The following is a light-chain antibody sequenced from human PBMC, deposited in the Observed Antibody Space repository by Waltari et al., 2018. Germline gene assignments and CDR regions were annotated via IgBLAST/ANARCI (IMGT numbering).Light chain of an antibody. J-gene: IGKJ4*01. Sequence: IQMTQSPSSLSGFVGDRVTISCRASQDITNALAWYQHKLGRAPKLLIYATSKLEGGVPARFSGRGSGTTYTLTIDSLQSDDSASYFCQQYFSVTLTFGGGSKIEI. CDR1: QDITNA. CDR2: ATS. V-gene: IGKV1-NL1*01. CDR3: QQYFSVTLT.